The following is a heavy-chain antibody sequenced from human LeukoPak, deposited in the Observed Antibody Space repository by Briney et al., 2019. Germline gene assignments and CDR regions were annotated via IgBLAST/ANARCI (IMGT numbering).Heavy chain of an antibody. CDR2: IYYSGST. J-gene: IGHJ4*02. Sequence: SATHSLICTVSGGSISGDYWTWIRQPPGKELEWIGYIYYSGSTNYNPSLNSRVSISIDTSKNQFSLKLSSVTAADTAVYYCASESTMIVVVIRAFDCWGQGTLVTVSS. V-gene: IGHV4-59*08. CDR3: ASESTMIVVVIRAFDC. D-gene: IGHD3-22*01. CDR1: GGSISGDY.